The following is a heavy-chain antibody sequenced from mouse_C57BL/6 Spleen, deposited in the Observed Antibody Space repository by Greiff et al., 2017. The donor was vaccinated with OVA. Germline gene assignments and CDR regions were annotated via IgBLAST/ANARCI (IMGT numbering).Heavy chain of an antibody. CDR1: GYTFTSYW. Sequence: QVQLQQPGAELVKPGASVKLSCKASGYTFTSYWMQWVKQRPGQGLEWIGEIDPSDSYTNYNQKFKGKATLTVDTSSSTAYMQLSSLTSEDSAVYYCAPYGFAYWGQGTLVTVSA. J-gene: IGHJ3*01. V-gene: IGHV1-50*01. CDR2: IDPSDSYT. CDR3: APYGFAY. D-gene: IGHD1-1*02.